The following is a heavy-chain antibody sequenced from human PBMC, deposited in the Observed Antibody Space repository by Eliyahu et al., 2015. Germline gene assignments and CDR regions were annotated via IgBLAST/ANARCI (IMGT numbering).Heavy chain of an antibody. CDR2: IFTGGST. CDR3: ARESSNYYPRGIDP. J-gene: IGHJ5*02. Sequence: QVQLQESGPGLVKPSETLSLTXTVSGGSXTTXXXXXVRQPAGKGLEWIGRIFTGGSTNYNPSLKSRITISVDTSKSQFSLRLASVTAADTAVYYCARESSNYYPRGIDPWGQGTLVTVSS. V-gene: IGHV4-4*07. D-gene: IGHD3-22*01. CDR1: GGSXTTXX.